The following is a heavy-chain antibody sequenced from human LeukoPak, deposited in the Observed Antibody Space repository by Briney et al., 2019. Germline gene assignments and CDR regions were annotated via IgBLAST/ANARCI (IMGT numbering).Heavy chain of an antibody. Sequence: ASVKVSCKASGYTFASYGITWLRQAPGQGLEWMGWISAYNGDTTYAEKFQGRVTMTTDTSTSSAYMELRSLRSDDTAVYYCARGGGSYHGGYFDYWGQGTLVTVSS. V-gene: IGHV1-18*01. J-gene: IGHJ4*02. CDR2: ISAYNGDT. CDR3: ARGGGSYHGGYFDY. D-gene: IGHD1-26*01. CDR1: GYTFASYG.